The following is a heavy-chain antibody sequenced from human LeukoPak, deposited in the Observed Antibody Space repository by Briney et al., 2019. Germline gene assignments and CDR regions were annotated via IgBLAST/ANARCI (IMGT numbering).Heavy chain of an antibody. D-gene: IGHD6-6*01. J-gene: IGHJ4*02. V-gene: IGHV3-30*03. CDR2: ISYDGSNK. Sequence: GGSLRLSCAASGFTFSSYGMHWVRQAPGKGLEWVAVISYDGSNKYYADSVKGRFTISRDNAENTLNLQMNSLRAEDTAVYYCARHAAFVLFDYWGQGTLVSVSS. CDR3: ARHAAFVLFDY. CDR1: GFTFSSYG.